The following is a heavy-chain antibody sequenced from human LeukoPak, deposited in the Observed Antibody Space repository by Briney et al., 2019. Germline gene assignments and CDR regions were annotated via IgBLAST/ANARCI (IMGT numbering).Heavy chain of an antibody. CDR1: GYSISSGYY. CDR3: AREGCDILTGYYTPRGYYYYYMDV. V-gene: IGHV4-38-2*02. D-gene: IGHD3-9*01. CDR2: IYHSGST. J-gene: IGHJ6*03. Sequence: PSETLSLTCAVSGYSISSGYYWGWIRQPPGKGLEWIGSIYHSGSTYYNPSLKSRVTISVDTSKNQFSLKLSSVTAADTAVYYCAREGCDILTGYYTPRGYYYYYMDVWGKGTTVTVSS.